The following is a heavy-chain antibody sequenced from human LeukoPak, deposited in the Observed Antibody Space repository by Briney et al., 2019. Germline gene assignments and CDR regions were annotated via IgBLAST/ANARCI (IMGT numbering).Heavy chain of an antibody. V-gene: IGHV1-69*01. J-gene: IGHJ4*02. D-gene: IGHD4-17*01. CDR2: IIPISGTA. Sequence: ASVKVSCKASGGTFSSYAISWVRQAPGQGLEWMGGIIPISGTANYAQKFQGRVTITADESTSTAYMELSSLRSEDTAVYYCARRFFTVSYFDYWGQGTLVTVSS. CDR1: GGTFSSYA. CDR3: ARRFFTVSYFDY.